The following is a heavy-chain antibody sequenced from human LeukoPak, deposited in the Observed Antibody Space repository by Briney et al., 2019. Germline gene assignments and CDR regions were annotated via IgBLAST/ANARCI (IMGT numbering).Heavy chain of an antibody. CDR1: GFTFSSYA. J-gene: IGHJ3*01. V-gene: IGHV3-66*01. D-gene: IGHD3-22*01. CDR3: ARTIYYYESTSYFSDAFDV. Sequence: PGGSLRLSCAASGFTFSSYAMSWVRQAPGKGLEWVSVIYSGGSTYYADSAKGRFTISRDNSKNTLYLQMNSLRAEDTAVYYCARTIYYYESTSYFSDAFDVWGQGTMVTVSS. CDR2: IYSGGST.